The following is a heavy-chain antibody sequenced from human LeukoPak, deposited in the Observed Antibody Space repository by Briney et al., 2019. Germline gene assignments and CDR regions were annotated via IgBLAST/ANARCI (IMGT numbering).Heavy chain of an antibody. D-gene: IGHD5-12*01. V-gene: IGHV5-51*01. Sequence: GESLKISCEGSGYTFTTHWIGWVRQMPGKGLEWMGIIYPGDFGTRYSPSFQGQVTISVDKPINTAYLQWSSLKASDTAMYYCARATSGVTHPYHFDYWGQGTLVTVSS. CDR3: ARATSGVTHPYHFDY. CDR1: GYTFTTHW. J-gene: IGHJ4*02. CDR2: IYPGDFGT.